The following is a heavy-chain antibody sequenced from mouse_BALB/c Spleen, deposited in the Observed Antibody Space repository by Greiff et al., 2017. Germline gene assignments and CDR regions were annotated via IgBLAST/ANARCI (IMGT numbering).Heavy chain of an antibody. J-gene: IGHJ4*01. CDR1: GYTFTSYW. D-gene: IGHD1-1*01. CDR3: AAVYGSDAMDY. CDR2: INPSNGRT. Sequence: QVQLQQPGAELVKPGASVKLSCKASGYTFTSYWMHWVKQRPGQGLEWIGEINPSNGRTNYNEKFKSKATLTVDKSSSTAYMQLSSLTSEDSAVYYCAAVYGSDAMDYWGQGTSVTVSS. V-gene: IGHV1S81*02.